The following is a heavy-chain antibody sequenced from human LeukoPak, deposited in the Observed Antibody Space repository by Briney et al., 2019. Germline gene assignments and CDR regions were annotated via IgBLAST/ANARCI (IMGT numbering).Heavy chain of an antibody. CDR2: IIPIVGIP. CDR1: GGAFSSYT. Sequence: SLKLSCTASGGAFSSYTINWVRQAPGQGLEWMGEIIPIVGIPYYAHTLKGRVTIAADKSTHTAFMEMSSLRAEATAVYCCARGGGSLDYWGQGTLVTVSS. CDR3: ARGGGSLDY. D-gene: IGHD2-15*01. J-gene: IGHJ4*02. V-gene: IGHV1-69*10.